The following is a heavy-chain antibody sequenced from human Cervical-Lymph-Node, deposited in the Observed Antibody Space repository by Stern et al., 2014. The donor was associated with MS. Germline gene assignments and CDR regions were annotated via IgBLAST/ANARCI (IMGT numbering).Heavy chain of an antibody. CDR1: GYTFTSYG. J-gene: IGHJ6*02. Sequence: AQLVESGAEVKKPGASVTVSCKASGYTFTSYGVNWVRQAPGQGLEWMGWISAYNGNTDYAQKFQGRVTVTTDTSTTTVYMELRSLRSDDTAFYYCARDSSSSWPLYGMDVWGQGTTVTVSS. CDR3: ARDSSSSWPLYGMDV. V-gene: IGHV1-18*01. CDR2: ISAYNGNT. D-gene: IGHD2-2*01.